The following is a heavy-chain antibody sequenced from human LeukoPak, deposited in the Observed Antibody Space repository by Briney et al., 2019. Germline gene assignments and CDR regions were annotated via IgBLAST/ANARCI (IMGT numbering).Heavy chain of an antibody. D-gene: IGHD3/OR15-3a*01. CDR1: GFTFSSYE. Sequence: GGSLRLSCAASGFTFSSYEMNWVRQAPGKGLEWVSAISGSGGSTYYADSVKGRFTISRDNSKNTLYLQMNSLRAEDTAVYYCAKDEDERRGPPPIDYWGQGTLVTVSS. J-gene: IGHJ4*02. CDR3: AKDEDERRGPPPIDY. CDR2: ISGSGGST. V-gene: IGHV3-23*01.